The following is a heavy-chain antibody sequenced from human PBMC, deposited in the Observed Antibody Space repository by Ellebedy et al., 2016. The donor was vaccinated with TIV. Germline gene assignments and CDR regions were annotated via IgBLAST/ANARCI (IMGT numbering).Heavy chain of an antibody. D-gene: IGHD4/OR15-4a*01. CDR1: GFTFSNYH. CDR3: AREVLGGQGDMDV. Sequence: GESLKISCAASGFTFSNYHMHWVRQAPGKGLEWVALIWSDGSLNYYADSWKGRFTLSRDSSKNTLYLQMNSLRADDTALYYCAREVLGGQGDMDVWGQGTAVTVSS. CDR2: IWSDGSLN. J-gene: IGHJ6*02. V-gene: IGHV3-33*01.